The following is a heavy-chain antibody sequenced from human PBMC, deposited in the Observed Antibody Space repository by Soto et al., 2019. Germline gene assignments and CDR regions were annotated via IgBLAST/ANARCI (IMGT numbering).Heavy chain of an antibody. J-gene: IGHJ5*02. V-gene: IGHV4-4*02. CDR2: IHVGGTT. CDR3: ASQIHSYTIDV. Sequence: QVQLQASGPGLVKPSGTLSLTCAVSGGSISSSNWWSWVRQPPGKGLGWIGEIHVGGTTNYNPSLKRGVTMSVDKSNNWFSLELSSAIAADTGVYYCASQIHSYTIDVWGQGILVTVSS. D-gene: IGHD2-2*02. CDR1: GGSISSSNW.